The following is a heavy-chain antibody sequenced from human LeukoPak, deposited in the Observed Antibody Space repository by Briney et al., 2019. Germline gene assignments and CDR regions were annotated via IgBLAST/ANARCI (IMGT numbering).Heavy chain of an antibody. J-gene: IGHJ4*02. CDR1: GFSLSSYN. Sequence: PGGSLRLSCAASGFSLSSYNMNWVRQAPGKGLEWVSSISSSSSYIYYTDSVKGRFTISRNDAQNSLYLQMDRLRDEDTAVYYCVRDYGXGSYYSFDYWGQGSLVNVSS. CDR3: VRDYGXGSYYSFDY. D-gene: IGHD3-10*01. CDR2: ISSSSSYI. V-gene: IGHV3-21*01.